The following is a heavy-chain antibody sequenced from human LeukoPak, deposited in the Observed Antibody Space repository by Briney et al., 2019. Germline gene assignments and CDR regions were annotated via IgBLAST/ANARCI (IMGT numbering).Heavy chain of an antibody. CDR3: PNLKVRGVVDY. V-gene: IGHV3-30*18. J-gene: IGHJ4*02. CDR2: ISYDGSNK. Sequence: PGGSLRLSCAASGFTFSSYGMHWVRQAPGKGLEWVAVISYDGSNKYYADSVKGRFTISRDNSENTLYLQMNSLRAEDTAVYYCPNLKVRGVVDYWGQGTLVTVSS. CDR1: GFTFSSYG. D-gene: IGHD3-10*01.